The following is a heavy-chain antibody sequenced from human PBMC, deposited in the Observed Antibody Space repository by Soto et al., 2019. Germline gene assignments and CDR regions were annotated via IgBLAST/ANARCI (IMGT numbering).Heavy chain of an antibody. J-gene: IGHJ4*02. CDR1: GFTFSGYG. D-gene: IGHD6-6*01. CDR3: AKVQLKLVLPRGYFDY. Sequence: PGGSLRLSCAASGFTFSGYGMHWVRQAPGKGLEWVAVISYDGSNKYYADSVKGRFTISRDNSKNTLYLQMNSLRAEDTAVYYCAKVQLKLVLPRGYFDYWGQGTLVTVSS. V-gene: IGHV3-30*18. CDR2: ISYDGSNK.